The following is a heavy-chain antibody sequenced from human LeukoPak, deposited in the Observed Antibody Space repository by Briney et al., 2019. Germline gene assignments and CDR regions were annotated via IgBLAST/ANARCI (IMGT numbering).Heavy chain of an antibody. CDR2: ISSDGSDK. Sequence: GGSLRLSCAASGFTFSPHAMHWVRQAPGKGLKWVAVISSDGSDKYYADSVKGRFTISRDNSKNTLYLQMNSLRAEDTAVYYCAKARQLWPRSPFDYWGQGTLVTVSS. CDR3: AKARQLWPRSPFDY. CDR1: GFTFSPHA. J-gene: IGHJ4*02. V-gene: IGHV3-30-3*01. D-gene: IGHD5-18*01.